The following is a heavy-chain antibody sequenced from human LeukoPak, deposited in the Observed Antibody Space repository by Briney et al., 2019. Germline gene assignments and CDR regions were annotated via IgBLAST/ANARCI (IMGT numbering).Heavy chain of an antibody. J-gene: IGHJ5*02. CDR2: ISSSSSYI. CDR1: GFTFSSYS. Sequence: GGSLRLSCAASGFTFSSYSMNWVRQAPGKGLEWVSSISSSSSYIYYADSVKGRFTISRDNAKNSLYLQMSSLRAEDTAVYYCARDHCSSTSCYPSWGQGTLVTVSS. D-gene: IGHD2-2*01. CDR3: ARDHCSSTSCYPS. V-gene: IGHV3-21*01.